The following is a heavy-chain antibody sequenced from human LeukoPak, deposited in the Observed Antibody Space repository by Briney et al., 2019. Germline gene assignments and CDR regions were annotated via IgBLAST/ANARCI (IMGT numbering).Heavy chain of an antibody. V-gene: IGHV1-2*02. CDR2: INPDSGGT. CDR1: GYTFTGYY. J-gene: IGHJ4*02. D-gene: IGHD2-2*02. Sequence: GASVKVSCKASGYTFTGYYMHWVRQAPGQGLEWMGWINPDSGGTNYAQKFQGRVTMTRDTSISTAYMELSRLTSDDTAVYFCARLNIPMGTFDYWSQGTLVTVSS. CDR3: ARLNIPMGTFDY.